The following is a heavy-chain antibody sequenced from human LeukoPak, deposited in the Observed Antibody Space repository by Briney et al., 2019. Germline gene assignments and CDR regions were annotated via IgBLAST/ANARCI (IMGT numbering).Heavy chain of an antibody. CDR1: GFTFSSYA. Sequence: GGSLRLSCSASGFTFSSYAMHWVRQAPGKGLEYVSAISSNGGSTYYADSVKGRFTISRDNSKSTLYLQMSSLRAEDTAVYYCVKGYWGSMVGYWGQGTLVTVSS. V-gene: IGHV3-64D*09. CDR2: ISSNGGST. J-gene: IGHJ4*02. CDR3: VKGYWGSMVGY. D-gene: IGHD3-16*01.